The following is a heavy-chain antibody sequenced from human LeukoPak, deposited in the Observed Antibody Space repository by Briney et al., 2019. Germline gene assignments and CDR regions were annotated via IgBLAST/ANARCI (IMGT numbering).Heavy chain of an antibody. D-gene: IGHD4-17*01. Sequence: SETLSLTCTVAGGSISSYYWSWIRPPAGKGLEWIGRIYTSGSTNYNPSLKSRVPMSVDTSKNQFSLKLSSVTAADTAVYYCALHDYGDYVPGGKFDYWGQGTLVTVSS. V-gene: IGHV4-4*07. CDR2: IYTSGST. CDR3: ALHDYGDYVPGGKFDY. CDR1: GGSISSYY. J-gene: IGHJ4*02.